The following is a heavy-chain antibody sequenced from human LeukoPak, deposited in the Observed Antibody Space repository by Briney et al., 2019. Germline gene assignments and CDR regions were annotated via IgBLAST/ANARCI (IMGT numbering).Heavy chain of an antibody. V-gene: IGHV3-30*02. D-gene: IGHD2-2*01. CDR2: IRYDGSNK. J-gene: IGHJ4*02. CDR3: AKAVPATANGFSY. CDR1: GFTFSSYG. Sequence: GGSLRLSCAASGFTFSSYGMHWVRQAPGKGLEWVAFIRYDGSNKYYADSVKGRFTISRDNSKNTLYLQMNSLRAEDTAVYYCAKAVPATANGFSYWGQGTLVTVSS.